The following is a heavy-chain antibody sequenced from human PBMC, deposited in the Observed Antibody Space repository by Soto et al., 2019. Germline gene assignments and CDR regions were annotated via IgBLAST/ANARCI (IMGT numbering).Heavy chain of an antibody. V-gene: IGHV4-31*03. CDR2: IYYSGST. CDR1: VGSISSGGYY. D-gene: IGHD3-3*01. Sequence: SETLSLTCTVSVGSISSGGYYWSWIRQHPGKGLEWIGYIYYSGSTYYNPSLKSRVTISVDTSKNQFSLKLSSVTAADTAVYYCARRGFGVVISYFDYWGQGTLVTVSS. CDR3: ARRGFGVVISYFDY. J-gene: IGHJ4*02.